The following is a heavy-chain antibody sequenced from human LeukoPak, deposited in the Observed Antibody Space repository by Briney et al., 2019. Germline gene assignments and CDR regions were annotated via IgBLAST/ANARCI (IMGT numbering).Heavy chain of an antibody. CDR2: ISSSGSTM. CDR1: GFTFSSYE. J-gene: IGHJ3*02. Sequence: GGSLRLSCAASGFTFSSYEMNWVRQAPGKGLEYVSYISSSGSTMDYADSVKGRFTISRDNAKNSVYLQMNSLRAEDTAVYYCARDSPLSFDIWGQGTMVTVSS. CDR3: ARDSPLSFDI. V-gene: IGHV3-48*03.